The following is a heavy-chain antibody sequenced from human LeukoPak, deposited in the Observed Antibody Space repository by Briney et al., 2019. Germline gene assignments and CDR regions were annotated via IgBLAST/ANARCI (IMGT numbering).Heavy chain of an antibody. CDR2: ISYDGSNK. J-gene: IGHJ4*02. CDR3: ARDWGEVITTPFDY. V-gene: IGHV3-30-3*01. Sequence: PGRSLRLSCAASGFTFSSYAMHWVRQAPGKGLEWVAVISYDGSNKYYADSVKGRFTIPRDNSKNTLYLQMNSLRAEDTAVYYCARDWGEVITTPFDYWGQGTLVTVSS. D-gene: IGHD3-22*01. CDR1: GFTFSSYA.